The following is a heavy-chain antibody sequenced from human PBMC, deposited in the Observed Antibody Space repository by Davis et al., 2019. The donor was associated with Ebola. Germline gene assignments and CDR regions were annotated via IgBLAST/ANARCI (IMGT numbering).Heavy chain of an antibody. Sequence: GESLKISCAASGFTFSNYAMSWVRQAPGKGLEWVSSITGSGGSRYHADSVKGRFTISRDNSENTLHLQMNSLRLEDTAVYYCARVISPRRVWGGYEYWGQGSLVTVSS. CDR1: GFTFSNYA. J-gene: IGHJ4*02. D-gene: IGHD5-12*01. V-gene: IGHV3-23*01. CDR2: ITGSGGSR. CDR3: ARVISPRRVWGGYEY.